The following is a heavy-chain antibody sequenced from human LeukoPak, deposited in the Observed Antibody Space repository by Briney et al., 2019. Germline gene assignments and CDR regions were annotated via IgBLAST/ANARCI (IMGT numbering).Heavy chain of an antibody. CDR1: GGSISSSSYY. CDR2: IYYSGST. V-gene: IGHV4-39*07. D-gene: IGHD1-20*01. Sequence: PSQTLSLTCTVSGGSISSSSYYWGWIRQPPGKGLEWIGSIYYSGSTYYNPSLKSRVTISVDTSKNQFSLKLSSVTAADTAVYYCARDNYAFDIWGQGTMVTVSS. CDR3: ARDNYAFDI. J-gene: IGHJ3*02.